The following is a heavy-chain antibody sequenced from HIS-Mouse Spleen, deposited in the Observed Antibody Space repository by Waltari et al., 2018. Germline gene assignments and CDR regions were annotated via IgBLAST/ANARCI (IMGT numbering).Heavy chain of an antibody. D-gene: IGHD3-16*01. CDR3: ARDWGAYWYFDL. CDR2: ISYDGSNK. Sequence: QVHLVESGGGVVQPGRSLRLSCAASGFTFISYGMHWVRQAPGKGLEWVAVISYDGSNKYYEDSVKGRFTISRENSQNTLYLQMNSLRAEDTAVYYCARDWGAYWYFDLWGRGTLVTVSS. CDR1: GFTFISYG. V-gene: IGHV3-30*03. J-gene: IGHJ2*01.